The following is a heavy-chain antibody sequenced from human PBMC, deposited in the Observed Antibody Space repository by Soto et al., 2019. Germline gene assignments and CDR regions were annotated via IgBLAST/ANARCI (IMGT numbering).Heavy chain of an antibody. D-gene: IGHD1-20*01. J-gene: IGHJ4*02. CDR1: GFTFGSYA. CDR3: VRSYNNNWHTFDY. Sequence: GGSLRLSCAATGFTFGSYAMHWVRQAPGKGLEWVAVISYDGSNKYYADSAKGRFTISRDNSKNTLYLQMDSLRSEDTALYYCVRSYNNNWHTFDYWGQGTLVTVSS. V-gene: IGHV3-30*03. CDR2: ISYDGSNK.